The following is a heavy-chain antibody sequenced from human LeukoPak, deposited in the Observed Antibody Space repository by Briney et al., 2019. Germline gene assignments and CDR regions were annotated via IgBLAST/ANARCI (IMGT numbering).Heavy chain of an antibody. Sequence: PSETLSLTCTVSGGSISSSSYYWGWIRQPPGKGLEWIGSIYYSGSTYYNPSLKSRVTISVDTSKNQFSLKLSSVTAADTAVYYCARETVPAARIVRKPPAPPIDYWGQGTLVTVSS. D-gene: IGHD2-2*01. CDR2: IYYSGST. J-gene: IGHJ4*02. CDR1: GGSISSSSYY. V-gene: IGHV4-39*07. CDR3: ARETVPAARIVRKPPAPPIDY.